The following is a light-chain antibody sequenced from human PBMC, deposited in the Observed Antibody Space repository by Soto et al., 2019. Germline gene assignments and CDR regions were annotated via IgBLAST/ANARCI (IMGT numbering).Light chain of an antibody. Sequence: QAVVTQPPSVSGAPGPRVTISCTGSSSNIGAGYDVHWYQQLPGTAPKLLIYGNSNRPSGVPDRFSGSKSGTSASLAITGLQAEDEADYYCQSYDNSLGAWVFGGGTKVTVL. J-gene: IGLJ3*02. V-gene: IGLV1-40*01. CDR1: SSNIGAGYD. CDR3: QSYDNSLGAWV. CDR2: GNS.